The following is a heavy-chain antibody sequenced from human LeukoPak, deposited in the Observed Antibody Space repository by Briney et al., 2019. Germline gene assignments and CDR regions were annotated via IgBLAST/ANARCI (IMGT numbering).Heavy chain of an antibody. CDR3: AREKVVIAATHYYGMDV. Sequence: SQTLSLTCAISGDRVSTNNAAWSWIRQSPSRGLERLGRTYYRSKWYNYYAGSVKSRIIFNPDTSKNQFSLQLNSVTPEDTAVYYCAREKVVIAATHYYGMDVWGQGTTVTVSS. V-gene: IGHV6-1*01. CDR1: GDRVSTNNAA. CDR2: TYYRSKWYN. J-gene: IGHJ6*02. D-gene: IGHD2-15*01.